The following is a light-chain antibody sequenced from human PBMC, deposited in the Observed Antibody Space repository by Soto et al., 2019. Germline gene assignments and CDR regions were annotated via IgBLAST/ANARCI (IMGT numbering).Light chain of an antibody. V-gene: IGKV1-5*02. CDR3: QQDNSYS. CDR2: HAS. Sequence: DIQMTQSQSSLSASVGDRVTIICRASQSISDWLAWYQQKPGTAPKVLINHASSLQSGVPSRFSGSGSGTEFTLTISSLQPDDFATYYCQQDNSYSFGQGTKVDIK. J-gene: IGKJ1*01. CDR1: QSISDW.